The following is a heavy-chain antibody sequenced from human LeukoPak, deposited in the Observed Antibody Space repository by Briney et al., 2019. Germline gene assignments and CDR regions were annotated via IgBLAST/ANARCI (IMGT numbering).Heavy chain of an antibody. Sequence: GGSLRLPCAASGFTFSSYAMSWLRQAPGRGLEWVSAISGSGDSTYYAASLQGRFTISSDNTRTTLYLQISSLRAEDTAVYYFAISRYSGSYAFDYRGQGTLVTVSS. D-gene: IGHD1-26*01. CDR2: ISGSGDST. CDR1: GFTFSSYA. J-gene: IGHJ4*02. V-gene: IGHV3-23*01. CDR3: AISRYSGSYAFDY.